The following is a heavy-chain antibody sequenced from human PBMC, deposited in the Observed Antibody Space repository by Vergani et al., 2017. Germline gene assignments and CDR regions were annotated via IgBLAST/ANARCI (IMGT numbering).Heavy chain of an antibody. J-gene: IGHJ4*02. CDR2: IIPIFGTT. V-gene: IGHV1-69*18. Sequence: QVQLVQSGAEVKKPGASVKVSCKASGYTFTTYDINWVRQATGQGLEWMGRIIPIFGTTSYAQKFQGRVTILADESTSTAYMELRSLRSDDTAMYYCARSDPDNYYDSSGYYLNWGQGTLVTVSS. CDR1: GYTFTTYD. CDR3: ARSDPDNYYDSSGYYLN. D-gene: IGHD3-22*01.